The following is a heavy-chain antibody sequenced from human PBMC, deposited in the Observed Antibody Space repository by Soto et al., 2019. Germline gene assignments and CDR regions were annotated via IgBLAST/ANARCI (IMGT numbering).Heavy chain of an antibody. CDR3: ARGQGQRLARPFDP. V-gene: IGHV3-33*01. J-gene: IGHJ5*02. CDR2: IWYDGSNK. CDR1: GFTFSSYG. D-gene: IGHD6-19*01. Sequence: LRLSCAASGFTFSSYGMHWVRQAPGKGLEWVAVIWYDGSNKYYADSVKGRFTISRDNSKNTLYLQMNSLRAEDTAVYYCARGQGQRLARPFDPWGQGTLVTVSS.